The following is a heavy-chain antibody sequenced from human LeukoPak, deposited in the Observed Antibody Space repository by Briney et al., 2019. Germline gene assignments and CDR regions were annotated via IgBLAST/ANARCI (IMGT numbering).Heavy chain of an antibody. Sequence: GGSLRLSCAASGFTFSSSSISWVRQAPGKGLEWVSAITDAVGSTHYADSVKGRFTISRDNSKNTLYVQMNSLRAEDTAVYYCAKGHYYGSGSLDYWGQGTLVTVSS. V-gene: IGHV3-23*01. J-gene: IGHJ4*02. D-gene: IGHD3-10*01. CDR2: ITDAVGST. CDR3: AKGHYYGSGSLDY. CDR1: GFTFSSSS.